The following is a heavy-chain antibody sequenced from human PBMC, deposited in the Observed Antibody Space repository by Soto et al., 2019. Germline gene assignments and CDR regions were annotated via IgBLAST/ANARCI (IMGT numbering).Heavy chain of an antibody. J-gene: IGHJ3*02. CDR2: MYFNEST. V-gene: IGHV4-59*01. Sequence: QVLLQESGPGLVKPSETLSLTCTVSGGSISSYFLNWIRQAPGKGLEWIGYMYFNESTNYNPSLKRRVTISLDTSTSLFSLKLNSVTAADTAVYYCARDHKEAFDIWGQGTLVTVSS. CDR3: ARDHKEAFDI. CDR1: GGSISSYF.